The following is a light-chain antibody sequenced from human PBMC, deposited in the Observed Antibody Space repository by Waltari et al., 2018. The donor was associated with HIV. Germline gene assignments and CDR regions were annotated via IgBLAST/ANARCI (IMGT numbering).Light chain of an antibody. V-gene: IGKV3-15*01. J-gene: IGKJ5*01. CDR1: QSVGSK. CDR2: GAS. Sequence: ELVMTQSPATLSLSPGERATLSCRASQSVGSKLAWYQQKPGQAPRLLIYGASTRATGIPARFSGSGSGMEFTLTISSLQSEDFAVYYCQQNSYWLPITFGQGTRLEI. CDR3: QQNSYWLPIT.